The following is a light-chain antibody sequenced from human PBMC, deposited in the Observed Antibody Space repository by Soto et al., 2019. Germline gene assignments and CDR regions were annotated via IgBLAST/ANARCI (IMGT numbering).Light chain of an antibody. CDR2: DAS. Sequence: DIQMTQSPSTLSASVGDRVTITCRASQSISSWLAWYQQKPGKAPKLLIYDASSLESGVPSRFSGSGSATEFTLTISSLQPDEFATYYCQQYNSYPWTFGQGTKVEIK. V-gene: IGKV1-5*01. CDR1: QSISSW. J-gene: IGKJ1*01. CDR3: QQYNSYPWT.